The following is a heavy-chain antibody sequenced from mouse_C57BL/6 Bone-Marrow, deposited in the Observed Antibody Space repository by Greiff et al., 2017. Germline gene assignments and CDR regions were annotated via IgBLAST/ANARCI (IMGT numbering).Heavy chain of an antibody. CDR3: TRKEYYSKAMDY. CDR2: IRNKANNHAT. Sequence: EVQRVESGGGLVQPGGSMKLSCAASGFTFSDAWMDWVRQSPEKGLEWVAEIRNKANNHATYYAESVKGRFTISRDDSKSSVYLQMNSLRAEDTGIYYCTRKEYYSKAMDYWGQGTSVTVSS. D-gene: IGHD2-5*01. CDR1: GFTFSDAW. J-gene: IGHJ4*01. V-gene: IGHV6-6*01.